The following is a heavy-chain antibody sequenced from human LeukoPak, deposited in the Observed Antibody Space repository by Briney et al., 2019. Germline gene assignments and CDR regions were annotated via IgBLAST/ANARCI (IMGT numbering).Heavy chain of an antibody. D-gene: IGHD2-15*01. CDR1: GYTFTSYY. Sequence: ASVKVSCKASGYTFTSYYMHWVRQAPGQGLEWMGIINPSGGSTSYAQKFQGRVTMTRDTSTNTVYMELSSLRSEDTAVYYCASRYCSGGSCLDYWGQGTLVTVSS. V-gene: IGHV1-46*01. CDR2: INPSGGST. CDR3: ASRYCSGGSCLDY. J-gene: IGHJ4*02.